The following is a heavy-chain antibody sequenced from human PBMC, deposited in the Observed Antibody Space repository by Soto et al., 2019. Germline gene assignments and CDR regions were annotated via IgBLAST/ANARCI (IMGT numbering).Heavy chain of an antibody. D-gene: IGHD1-7*01. CDR1: GYTFTSYG. Sequence: QVQLVQSGAEVKKPGASVKVSCKASGYTFTSYGISWVRQAPGQGLEWMGWISAYNGNTNYAQKLQGRVTMTTDTSRSPAYKELRSLRSDDTAVYYCAGETERAGPTPGYYYGMDVWGEGTTVTVSS. CDR2: ISAYNGNT. CDR3: AGETERAGPTPGYYYGMDV. V-gene: IGHV1-18*01. J-gene: IGHJ6*04.